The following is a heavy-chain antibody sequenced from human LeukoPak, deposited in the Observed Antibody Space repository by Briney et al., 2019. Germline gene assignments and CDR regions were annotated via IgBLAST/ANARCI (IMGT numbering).Heavy chain of an antibody. CDR1: GFTFGAYY. D-gene: IGHD3-10*01. V-gene: IGHV3-11*01. J-gene: IGHJ5*02. CDR2: ISTSDDTI. Sequence: GSLRLSCAASGFTFGAYYMSWIRQAPGKGLELISYISTSDDTISYADSVKGRFTISRDNAENSLYLQMNSLRAEDTAVYYCAGGYGSGSFSAWGQGTLVTVSS. CDR3: AGGYGSGSFSA.